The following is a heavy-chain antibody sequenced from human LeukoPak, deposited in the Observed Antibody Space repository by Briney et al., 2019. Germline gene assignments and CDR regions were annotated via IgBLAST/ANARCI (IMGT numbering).Heavy chain of an antibody. V-gene: IGHV3-23*01. CDR3: AKAYYYDSSGSDAFDI. CDR1: GFTFTSSA. Sequence: GGSLRLSCSASGFTFTSSAMTWVRQLPGKGLDWVSTISDSGDSTYYADSVKGRFTISRDNTKSRLSLQMSGLRAEDTAVYYCAKAYYYDSSGSDAFDIWGQGTMVTVSS. D-gene: IGHD3-22*01. J-gene: IGHJ3*02. CDR2: ISDSGDST.